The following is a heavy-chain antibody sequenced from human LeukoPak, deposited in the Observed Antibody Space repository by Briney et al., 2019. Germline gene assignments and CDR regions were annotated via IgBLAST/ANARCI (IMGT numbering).Heavy chain of an antibody. CDR1: GGSISNSSYY. J-gene: IGHJ4*02. D-gene: IGHD5-24*01. CDR2: MYCSGST. CDR3: ARHGRMGTINPSY. Sequence: PSETLSLTCTASGGSISNSSYYWGWIRQPPGKGLEWIGSMYCSGSTYYNPSLKSRATISVDTSKNQFSLKLSSVTAADTAVYYCARHGRMGTINPSYWGQGTLVTVSS. V-gene: IGHV4-39*01.